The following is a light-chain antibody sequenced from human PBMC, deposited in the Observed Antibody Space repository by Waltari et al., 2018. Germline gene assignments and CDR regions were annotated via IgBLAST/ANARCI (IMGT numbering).Light chain of an antibody. CDR3: QAYDNTLSGAV. V-gene: IGLV2-14*01. Sequence: KAPKLMIHEVSNRPSGVSNRFSGSKSGNTASLTISGLQAEDEADYFCQAYDNTLSGAVFGGGTKLTVL. CDR2: EVS. J-gene: IGLJ3*02.